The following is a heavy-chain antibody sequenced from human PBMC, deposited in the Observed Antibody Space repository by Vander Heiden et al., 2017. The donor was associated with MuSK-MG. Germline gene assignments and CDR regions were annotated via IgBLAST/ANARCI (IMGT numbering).Heavy chain of an antibody. Sequence: EVQLVESGGGLVEPGGSLRLSCAASGFTFINAYMSGVRQAPGKGLEWVGRIKSKTEGGTTDYAAPVKGRFTISRDDSKNTLYLQMNSLKTEDTAVYYCTTEMRWELILDAFDIWGQGTMVTVSS. V-gene: IGHV3-15*01. CDR2: IKSKTEGGTT. J-gene: IGHJ3*02. CDR3: TTEMRWELILDAFDI. D-gene: IGHD1-26*01. CDR1: GFTFINAY.